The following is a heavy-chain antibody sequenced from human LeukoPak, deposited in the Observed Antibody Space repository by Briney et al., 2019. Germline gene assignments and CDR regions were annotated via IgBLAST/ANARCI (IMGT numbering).Heavy chain of an antibody. J-gene: IGHJ4*02. CDR2: IYYSGST. V-gene: IGHV4-39*01. CDR3: ARRESLPFDY. D-gene: IGHD3-10*01. CDR1: GGSIGSSSYY. Sequence: PSETLSLTCTVSGGSIGSSSYYWGWIRQPPGKGLEWIGSIYYSGSTYYNPSLKSRVTISVDTSKNQFSLKLSSVTAADTAVYYCARRESLPFDYWGQGTLVTVSS.